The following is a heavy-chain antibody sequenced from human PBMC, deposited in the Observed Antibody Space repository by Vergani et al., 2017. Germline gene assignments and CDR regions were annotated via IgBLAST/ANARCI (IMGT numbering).Heavy chain of an antibody. CDR3: ARDSGVYSSGWYEKFDY. D-gene: IGHD6-19*01. J-gene: IGHJ4*02. CDR2: IWYDGSNK. V-gene: IGHV3-33*01. Sequence: QVQLVESGGGVVQPGRSLRLSCAASGFTFSSYGMHWVRQAPGKGLEWVAVIWYDGSNKYYADSVKGRFTISRDNSKNTLSLQMNSLRAEDTVVYYCARDSGVYSSGWYEKFDYWGQGTLVTVSS. CDR1: GFTFSSYG.